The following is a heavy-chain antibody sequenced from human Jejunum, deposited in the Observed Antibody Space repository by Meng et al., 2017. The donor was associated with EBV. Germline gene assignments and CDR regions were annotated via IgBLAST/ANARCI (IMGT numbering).Heavy chain of an antibody. CDR1: GGSINSKNW. CDR3: ARDSQYLARGYFDY. D-gene: IGHD2/OR15-2a*01. J-gene: IGHJ4*02. V-gene: IGHV4-4*02. Sequence: QVQLQESGPGLVQPSGTLSLPCTVSGGSINSKNWWHWVRQAPGKGLEWIGEIDHSGSTHYNPSLKSRVTISLGTSMNQFSLELTSPTAADTAVYYCARDSQYLARGYFDYWGQGALVTV. CDR2: IDHSGST.